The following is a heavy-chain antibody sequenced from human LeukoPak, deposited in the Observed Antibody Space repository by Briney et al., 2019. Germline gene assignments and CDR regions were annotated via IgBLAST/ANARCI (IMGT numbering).Heavy chain of an antibody. J-gene: IGHJ4*02. CDR1: GFEESGFNFRNSG. Sequence: GGSLRLSCVGSGFEESGFNFRNSGMHWVRQAPGKGLEWVAVMWNDGITGKYADSVRGRFSVSRDNSKNTLYLQMNSLRAEDTAVYYCAKGGVPVVSPAVNWGQGTLVTVSS. D-gene: IGHD2-2*01. V-gene: IGHV3-30*02. CDR3: AKGGVPVVSPAVN. CDR2: MWNDGITG.